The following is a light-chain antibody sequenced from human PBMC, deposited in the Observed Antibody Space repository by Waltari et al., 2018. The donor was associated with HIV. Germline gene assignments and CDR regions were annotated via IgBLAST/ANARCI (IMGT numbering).Light chain of an antibody. Sequence: SYVLTQPPSVSLAPGKTANITCGGSNIEYKSVHWYQQKTGRAPKLLIFYDTDRPSGIPQRISGSNSGDTATLTIRRVGPGDEADYFCQVRDSSTDHVVFGGGTKLTVL. J-gene: IGLJ3*02. CDR1: NIEYKS. CDR2: YDT. V-gene: IGLV3-21*04. CDR3: QVRDSSTDHVV.